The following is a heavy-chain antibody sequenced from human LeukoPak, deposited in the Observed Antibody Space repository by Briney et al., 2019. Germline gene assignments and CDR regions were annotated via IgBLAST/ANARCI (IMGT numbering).Heavy chain of an antibody. V-gene: IGHV4-59*11. J-gene: IGHJ4*02. CDR1: SGSISSHY. Sequence: PSQTLSLTCTVSSGSISSHYWSWIRQPPGKGLEWIGYIYYSGSTDYNPSLKSRVTISVDTSKNQFSLKLSSVTAADTAVYYCARSGGYYESFDYWGQGTLVTVSS. CDR2: IYYSGST. CDR3: ARSGGYYESFDY. D-gene: IGHD1-26*01.